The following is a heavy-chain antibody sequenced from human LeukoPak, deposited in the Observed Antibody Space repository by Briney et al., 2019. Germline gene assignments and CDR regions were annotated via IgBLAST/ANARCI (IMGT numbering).Heavy chain of an antibody. CDR3: ARDGDYYDSSGYLKIPGDGRYYFDY. V-gene: IGHV4-39*07. D-gene: IGHD3-22*01. CDR1: GGSISSSSYY. Sequence: SETLSLTCTVSGGSISSSSYYWGWIRQPPGKGLEWIGSIYYSGSTYYNPSLQSRVTISVDTSKNQFSLKLSSVTAADTAVYYCARDGDYYDSSGYLKIPGDGRYYFDYWGQGTLVTVSS. CDR2: IYYSGST. J-gene: IGHJ4*02.